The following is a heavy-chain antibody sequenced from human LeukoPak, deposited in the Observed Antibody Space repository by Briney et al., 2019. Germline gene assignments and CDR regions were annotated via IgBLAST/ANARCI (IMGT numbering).Heavy chain of an antibody. CDR3: ARGGPTVTTPFGY. CDR2: ISYDGSNK. D-gene: IGHD4-17*01. Sequence: GGSLRLSCAASGFTFSGYAMHWVHQAPGKGLEWVAVISYDGSNKYYADSVKGRFTISRDNSKNTLYLQMNSLRAEDTAVYYCARGGPTVTTPFGYWGQGTLVTVSS. J-gene: IGHJ4*02. V-gene: IGHV3-30*04. CDR1: GFTFSGYA.